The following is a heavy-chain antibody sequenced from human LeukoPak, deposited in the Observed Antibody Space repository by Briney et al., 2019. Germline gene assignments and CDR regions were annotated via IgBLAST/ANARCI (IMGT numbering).Heavy chain of an antibody. V-gene: IGHV4-61*01. J-gene: IGHJ2*01. CDR2: IYYSGST. Sequence: SETLSLTCTVSGGSVSSGSYYWSWIRQPPGKGLEWIGYIYYSGSTNYNPSLKSRVTISVDTSKNQFSLKLSSETAADTAVYYCARDRGSSGSWYFDLWGRGTLVTVSS. D-gene: IGHD6-19*01. CDR1: GGSVSSGSYY. CDR3: ARDRGSSGSWYFDL.